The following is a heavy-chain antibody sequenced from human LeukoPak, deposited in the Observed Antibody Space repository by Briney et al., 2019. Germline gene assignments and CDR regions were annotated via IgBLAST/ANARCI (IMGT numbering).Heavy chain of an antibody. CDR1: GYSFSSCA. D-gene: IGHD3-10*01. V-gene: IGHV3-23*01. J-gene: IGHJ4*02. CDR2: VSGSGSNT. CDR3: ASRDYYGSGTYYNPLHY. Sequence: GESLRLSCAASGYSFSSCALSWFRLAPGKALDLDSVVSGSGSNTYYADSVKGRFTISRDNSRNTLYLQMNSLRAEDTAVYYCASRDYYGSGTYYNPLHYWGQGTLVTVSS.